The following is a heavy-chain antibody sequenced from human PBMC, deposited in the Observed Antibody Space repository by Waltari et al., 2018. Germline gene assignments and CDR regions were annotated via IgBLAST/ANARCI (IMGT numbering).Heavy chain of an antibody. Sequence: EIQLVESGGGLVKPGESLSLSCAASGFSFNSYSMIWVRQAPGKGLEWVSSISYNGNNRYYADSVTGRFIISRDSATNSLYLQMTSLRVEDTAVYYCARGDLWITRFFDPWGQGTLVTVSS. CDR3: ARGDLWITRFFDP. CDR1: GFSFNSYS. D-gene: IGHD3-3*01. CDR2: ISYNGNNR. V-gene: IGHV3-21*02. J-gene: IGHJ5*02.